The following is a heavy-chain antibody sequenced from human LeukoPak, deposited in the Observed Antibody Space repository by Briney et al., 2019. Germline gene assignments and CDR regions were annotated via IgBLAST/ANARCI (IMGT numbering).Heavy chain of an antibody. V-gene: IGHV3-48*03. Sequence: GGSLRLSCAASGFTFSGYEMNWVRQAPGKGLEWLSYISTSGTTIYYADSVTGRFTISRDNSKNTLFLQMNTLRVEDTAVYYCACRPSGPGLAPLDYWGQGVLVTVSS. CDR1: GFTFSGYE. CDR2: ISTSGTTI. J-gene: IGHJ4*02. CDR3: ACRPSGPGLAPLDY. D-gene: IGHD1-14*01.